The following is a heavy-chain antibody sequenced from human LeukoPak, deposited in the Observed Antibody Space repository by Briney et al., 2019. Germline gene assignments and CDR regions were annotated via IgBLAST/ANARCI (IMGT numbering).Heavy chain of an antibody. CDR3: ARKDSTSWNFDY. D-gene: IGHD6-13*01. CDR2: IYTNGNT. CDR1: GGSISSYY. V-gene: IGHV4-4*09. Sequence: PSETLSLTCTVSGGSISSYYWSWIRQPPGKGLEWIGCIYTNGNTNYNPSLKSRATISVDTSKNQFSLKLSSVTAADTAVYYCARKDSTSWNFDYWGQGTLVTVSS. J-gene: IGHJ4*02.